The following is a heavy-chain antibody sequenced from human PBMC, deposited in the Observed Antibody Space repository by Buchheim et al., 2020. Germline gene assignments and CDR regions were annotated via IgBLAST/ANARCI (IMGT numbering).Heavy chain of an antibody. V-gene: IGHV3-33*01. J-gene: IGHJ6*01. CDR3: ARAPEERFTIFGEPDYYYGMDV. Sequence: QVQLVESGGGVVQPGRSLRLSCAASGFTFSSYGMHWVRQAPGKGLEWVAVIWYVGSNKYYADSVKGRFTISRDNSKNTLYLQMNSLRAEDTAVYYCARAPEERFTIFGEPDYYYGMDVWGQGTT. D-gene: IGHD3-3*01. CDR1: GFTFSSYG. CDR2: IWYVGSNK.